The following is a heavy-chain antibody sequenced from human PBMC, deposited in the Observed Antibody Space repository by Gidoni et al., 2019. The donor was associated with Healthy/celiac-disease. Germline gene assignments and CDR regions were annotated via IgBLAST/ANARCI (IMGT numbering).Heavy chain of an antibody. Sequence: EVQLVESGGGLVQPGGSLRLSCAGSGFTFSSYAMSWVRQAPGKGLEWVSAISGSGGSTYYADSVKGRFTISRDNSKNTLYLQMNSLRAEDTAVYYCATIVGAASDAFDIWGQGTMVTVSS. D-gene: IGHD1-26*01. CDR2: ISGSGGST. CDR3: ATIVGAASDAFDI. CDR1: GFTFSSYA. V-gene: IGHV3-23*04. J-gene: IGHJ3*02.